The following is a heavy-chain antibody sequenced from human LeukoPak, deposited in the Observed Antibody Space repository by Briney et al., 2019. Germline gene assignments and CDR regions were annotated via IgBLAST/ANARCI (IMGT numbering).Heavy chain of an antibody. CDR2: INHSGST. Sequence: SETLSLTCAVYGGSFSGYYWSWIRQPPGKGLEWIGEINHSGSTNYNPSLKSRVTISVDTSKNQFSLKLSSVTAADTAVYYCARQRGYYGSGNWFDPWSQRTLVTVSS. CDR3: ARQRGYYGSGNWFDP. V-gene: IGHV4-34*01. J-gene: IGHJ5*02. CDR1: GGSFSGYY. D-gene: IGHD3-10*01.